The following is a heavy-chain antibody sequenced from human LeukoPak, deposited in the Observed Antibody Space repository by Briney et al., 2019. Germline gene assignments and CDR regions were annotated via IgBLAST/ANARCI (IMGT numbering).Heavy chain of an antibody. CDR1: GFTFSSYW. V-gene: IGHV3-7*03. Sequence: GGSLRLSCAASGFTFSSYWMSWVRQAPGQGLEWVANIQGDGRDKHYVDSVKGRFTISRDNAKNSLYLQMNSLRAEDTAVYYCAKVPYYDILTGYYRVAIFDYWGQGTLVTVSS. CDR3: AKVPYYDILTGYYRVAIFDY. J-gene: IGHJ4*02. CDR2: IQGDGRDK. D-gene: IGHD3-9*01.